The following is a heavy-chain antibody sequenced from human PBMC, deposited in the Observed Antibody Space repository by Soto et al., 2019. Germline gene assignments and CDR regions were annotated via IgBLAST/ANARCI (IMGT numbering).Heavy chain of an antibody. J-gene: IGHJ5*02. CDR2: IYYSGRT. V-gene: IGHV4-30-4*01. D-gene: IGHD2-2*01. Sequence: SETLSLTCTVSGGSISSGDYYWSWIRQPPGKGLEWIGYIYYSGRTYSNPSLKGRVTISVDTSKNQFSLKLSSVTAADTAVYYCARGSPYASSGEFHHWGQGTLVTVSS. CDR3: ARGSPYASSGEFHH. CDR1: GGSISSGDYY.